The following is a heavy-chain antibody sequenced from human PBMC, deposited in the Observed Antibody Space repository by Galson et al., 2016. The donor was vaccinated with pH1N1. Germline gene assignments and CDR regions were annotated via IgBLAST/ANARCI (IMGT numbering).Heavy chain of an antibody. CDR3: ARVLEGGVDV. J-gene: IGHJ6*02. Sequence: SLRLSCAAFGFTFSGQQMDWVRQAPGKGLEWVGRSRKRVNIYTTEYATSVQGRFTISRDDVKKSLYLEMNSLKPEDTAVYYCARVLEGGVDVWGQGASVTVSS. CDR2: SRKRVNIYTT. CDR1: GFTFSGQQ. V-gene: IGHV3-72*01.